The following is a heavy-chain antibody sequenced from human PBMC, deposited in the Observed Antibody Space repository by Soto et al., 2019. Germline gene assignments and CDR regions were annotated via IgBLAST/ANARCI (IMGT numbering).Heavy chain of an antibody. Sequence: SETLSLTCTVSGGSISSYYWSWIRQPPGKGLEWIGYIYYSGSTNYNPSLKSRVTISVDTSKNQFSLKLSSVTAADTAVYYCARGAMVRGVIITYYFDYWGQGTLVTVSS. CDR2: IYYSGST. CDR3: ARGAMVRGVIITYYFDY. V-gene: IGHV4-59*01. D-gene: IGHD3-10*01. CDR1: GGSISSYY. J-gene: IGHJ4*02.